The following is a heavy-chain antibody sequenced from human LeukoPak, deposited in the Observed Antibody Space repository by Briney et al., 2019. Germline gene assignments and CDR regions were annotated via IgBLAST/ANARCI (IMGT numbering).Heavy chain of an antibody. Sequence: PGGSLRLSCAASGFTFDDYAMHWVRQAPGKGLEWVSGISWNSGNIDYADSVKGRFTISRDNAKNSLYLQMNSLRAEDTAFYYCAKGSAEVEVAIDCWGQGTLVTVSS. J-gene: IGHJ4*02. V-gene: IGHV3-9*01. CDR3: AKGSAEVEVAIDC. CDR2: ISWNSGNI. CDR1: GFTFDDYA. D-gene: IGHD2-21*01.